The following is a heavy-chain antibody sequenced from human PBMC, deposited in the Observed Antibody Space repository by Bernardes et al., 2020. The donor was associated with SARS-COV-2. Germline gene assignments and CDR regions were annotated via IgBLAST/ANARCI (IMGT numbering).Heavy chain of an antibody. CDR1: WFTVSSNY. D-gene: IGHD3-9*01. CDR3: AGDYDRLKRGMDV. Sequence: GGSLRLSCAASWFTVSSNYMSWVRQAPGKGLEWVPVIYIGGFTYYAASVKGRFTISRDNSKNTLYLQMNGLRAEETAVYYCAGDYDRLKRGMDVWGQGTTVTVSS. CDR2: IYIGGFT. V-gene: IGHV3-53*01. J-gene: IGHJ6*02.